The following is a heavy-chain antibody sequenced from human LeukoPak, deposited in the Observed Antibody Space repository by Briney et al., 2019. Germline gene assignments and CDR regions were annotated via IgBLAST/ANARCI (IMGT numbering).Heavy chain of an antibody. CDR3: ARWWFGEDWFDP. D-gene: IGHD3-10*01. Sequence: GGSLRLSCAASGFTFSSYAMSWVRQAPGKGLEWVSAISGSGGSTYYADSVKGRFTISRDNSKNTLYLQMNSLRAEDTAVYYCARWWFGEDWFDPWGQGTLVTVSS. J-gene: IGHJ5*02. V-gene: IGHV3-23*01. CDR2: ISGSGGST. CDR1: GFTFSSYA.